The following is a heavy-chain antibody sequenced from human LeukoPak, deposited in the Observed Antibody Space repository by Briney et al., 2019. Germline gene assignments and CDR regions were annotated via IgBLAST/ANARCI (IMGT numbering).Heavy chain of an antibody. CDR2: INPNSGGT. Sequence: ASVKVSCKASGYTFTGYYMHWVRQAPGQGLEWMGWINPNSGGTNYAQKFQGRVTMTRDTSISTAYMELSRLRSDDTAVYYCARQFYIYGYYSDYWGQGTLVTVSS. D-gene: IGHD5-18*01. CDR3: ARQFYIYGYYSDY. CDR1: GYTFTGYY. J-gene: IGHJ4*02. V-gene: IGHV1-2*02.